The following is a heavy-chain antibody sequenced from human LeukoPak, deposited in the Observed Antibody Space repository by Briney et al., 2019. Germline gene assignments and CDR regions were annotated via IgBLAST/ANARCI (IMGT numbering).Heavy chain of an antibody. J-gene: IGHJ6*03. CDR3: ARERGKDSSPFYYYYYMDV. D-gene: IGHD3-22*01. Sequence: SVKVSCKASGGTFSSYAISWLRQAPGQGLEWMGGIIPIFGTANYAQKFQGRVTITADESTSTAYMELSSLRSEDTAVYYCARERGKDSSPFYYYYYMDVWGKGTTVTVSS. CDR1: GGTFSSYA. CDR2: IIPIFGTA. V-gene: IGHV1-69*13.